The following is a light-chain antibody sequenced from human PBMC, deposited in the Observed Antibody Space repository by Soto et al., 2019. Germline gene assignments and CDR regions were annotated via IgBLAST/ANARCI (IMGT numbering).Light chain of an antibody. V-gene: IGLV2-14*01. CDR3: ISYASSGLYV. Sequence: QSVLTQPASVSGSPGQSITISCTGTSSDVGAYTYVSWYQQHPGKAPKVMIFEVSHRPSGVSDRFSGSKSGNMASLTISGLQADDEADYYCISYASSGLYVFGTGTKVTVL. CDR1: SSDVGAYTY. J-gene: IGLJ1*01. CDR2: EVS.